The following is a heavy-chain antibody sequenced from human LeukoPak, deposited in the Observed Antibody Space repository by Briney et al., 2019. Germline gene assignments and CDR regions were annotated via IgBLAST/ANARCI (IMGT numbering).Heavy chain of an antibody. CDR2: FRYSGNT. J-gene: IGHJ4*02. V-gene: IGHV4-4*02. CDR3: VNNGHFTLAY. CDR1: GGSISSSNW. D-gene: IGHD2-8*01. Sequence: SETLSLTCAVSGGSISSSNWWSWVRQPPGKGLEWVAEFRYSGNTNYNPSLKSRVTISVDKSNNQLSLGLSSVTAADTAIYYCVNNGHFTLAYWGQGTLVTVSS.